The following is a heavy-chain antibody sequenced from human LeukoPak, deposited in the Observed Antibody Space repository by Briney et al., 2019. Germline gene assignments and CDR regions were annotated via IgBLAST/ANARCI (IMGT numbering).Heavy chain of an antibody. CDR3: VRHVSTNTGYFDS. J-gene: IGHJ4*02. CDR1: GGSINSHNYY. D-gene: IGHD5-24*01. V-gene: IGHV4-39*01. CDR2: VYYDGTS. Sequence: PSETLSLTCTVSGGSINSHNYYWGWIRQPHGKGLEWIGSVYYDGTSYSNPSLKTRAAVFVDTSRDQFSLDLSFVTAADTALYYCVRHVSTNTGYFDSCGQGTVVSVSS.